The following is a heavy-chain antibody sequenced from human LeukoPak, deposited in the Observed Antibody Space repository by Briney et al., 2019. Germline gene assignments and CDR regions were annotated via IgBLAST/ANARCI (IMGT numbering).Heavy chain of an antibody. D-gene: IGHD3-22*01. Sequence: PGGSLRLSCAASGFTFSSYAMSWVRQAPGKGLEWVSVIYSGGSTYYADSVKGRFTISRDNSKNTLYLQMNSLRAEDTAVYYCARLRGYYDSSGYYYVPIGNNWFDPWGQGTLVTVSS. V-gene: IGHV3-53*01. J-gene: IGHJ5*02. CDR3: ARLRGYYDSSGYYYVPIGNNWFDP. CDR1: GFTFSSYA. CDR2: IYSGGST.